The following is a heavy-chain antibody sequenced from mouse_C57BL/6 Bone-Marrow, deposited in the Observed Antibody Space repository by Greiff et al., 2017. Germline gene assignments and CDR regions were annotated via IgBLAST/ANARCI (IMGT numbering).Heavy chain of an antibody. CDR2: IDPSDSYT. Sequence: QVQLQQPGAELVRPGTSVKLSCKASGYTFTSYWMHWVKQRPGQGLEWIGVIDPSDSYTNYNQKFKGKATLTVDTSSSTAYMQLSSLKSEDSAVYYCRAGTSYWGQGTTLTVSS. D-gene: IGHD3-1*01. CDR1: GYTFTSYW. J-gene: IGHJ2*01. V-gene: IGHV1-59*01. CDR3: RAGTSY.